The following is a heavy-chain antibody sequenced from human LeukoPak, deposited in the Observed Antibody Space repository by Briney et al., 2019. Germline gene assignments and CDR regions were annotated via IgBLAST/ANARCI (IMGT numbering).Heavy chain of an antibody. CDR3: ARHRYSSSWYPTTFDP. CDR1: GGSISSSSYY. D-gene: IGHD6-13*01. J-gene: IGHJ5*02. V-gene: IGHV4-39*01. CDR2: IYYSGST. Sequence: SETLSLTCTVSGGSISSSSYYWGWIRQPPGKGLEWIGSIYYSGSTYYNPSLKSRVTISVDTSKNQFSLKLSPVTAADTAVYYCARHRYSSSWYPTTFDPWGQGTLVTVSS.